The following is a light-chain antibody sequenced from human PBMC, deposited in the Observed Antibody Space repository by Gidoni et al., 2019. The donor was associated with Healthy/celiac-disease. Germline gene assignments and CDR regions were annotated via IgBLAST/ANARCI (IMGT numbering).Light chain of an antibody. Sequence: EIVLTHFPATLSLSPGERATLSCRASQSVSSYLAWYQQKPGQAPRLLIYDASNRATGIPARFSGSGSGTDFTLTISSLEPEDFAVYYCQQRSNWLLTFGGXTKVEIK. CDR3: QQRSNWLLT. J-gene: IGKJ4*01. CDR1: QSVSSY. V-gene: IGKV3-11*01. CDR2: DAS.